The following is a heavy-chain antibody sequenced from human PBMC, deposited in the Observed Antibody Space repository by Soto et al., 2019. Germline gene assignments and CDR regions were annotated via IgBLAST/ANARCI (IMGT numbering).Heavy chain of an antibody. D-gene: IGHD5-18*01. V-gene: IGHV4-59*01. CDR3: AKADTAMGLNIYYYGMGV. CDR2: IYYSGST. Sequence: SETLSLTCTVSGGSISSYYWSWIRQPPGKGLEWIGYIYYSGSTNYNPSLKSRVTISVDTSKNQFSLKLSSVTAADTAVYYCAKADTAMGLNIYYYGMGVWGQGTTVTVSS. J-gene: IGHJ6*02. CDR1: GGSISSYY.